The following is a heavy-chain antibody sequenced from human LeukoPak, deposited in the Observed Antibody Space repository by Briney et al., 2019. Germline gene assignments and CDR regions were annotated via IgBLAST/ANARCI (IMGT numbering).Heavy chain of an antibody. CDR2: IFYSGTT. Sequence: SETLSLTCVVSGGSICGDSYSWNWSRQPPGRGLEWIGYIFYSGTTYYNPSLKSRITISVDTSKNQFSLNLSSVTAADTAVYYCARDRGGSNWNYHFDYWGQGTLVTVSS. CDR3: ARDRGGSNWNYHFDY. CDR1: GGSICGDSYS. V-gene: IGHV4-30-4*07. D-gene: IGHD1-7*01. J-gene: IGHJ4*02.